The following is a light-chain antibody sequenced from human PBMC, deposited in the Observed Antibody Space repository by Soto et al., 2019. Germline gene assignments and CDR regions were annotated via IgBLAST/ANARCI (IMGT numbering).Light chain of an antibody. CDR2: RNN. Sequence: QSVLTQPPSASGTPGQRVTISCSGSSSNIGSNYVYWYQQLPGTAPKLLIYRNNQRPSGVPDRISGSKSGTSASLAISGLRSEDEADYYCAAWDDSLSAHVVFGGGTQLTVL. CDR1: SSNIGSNY. J-gene: IGLJ2*01. V-gene: IGLV1-47*01. CDR3: AAWDDSLSAHVV.